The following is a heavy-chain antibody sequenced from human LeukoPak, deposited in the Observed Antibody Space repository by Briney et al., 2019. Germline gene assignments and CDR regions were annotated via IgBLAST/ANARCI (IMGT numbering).Heavy chain of an antibody. CDR1: GGSFSGYY. V-gene: IGHV4-34*01. CDR3: ARGLRFGAYYYYMDV. J-gene: IGHJ6*03. CDR2: INHSGST. D-gene: IGHD3-10*01. Sequence: PSETLSLTCAVYGGSFSGYYWSWIRQPPGKGLEWIGEINHSGSTNYNPSLKSRVTISVDTSKNQFPLKLSSVTAADTAVYYCARGLRFGAYYYYMDVWGKGTTVTVSS.